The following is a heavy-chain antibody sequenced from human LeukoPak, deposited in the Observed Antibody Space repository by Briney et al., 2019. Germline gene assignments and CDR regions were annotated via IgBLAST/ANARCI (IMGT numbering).Heavy chain of an antibody. D-gene: IGHD6-6*01. CDR2: INHSGST. J-gene: IGHJ4*02. Sequence: PSETLSLTCAVYGGSFSGYYWSWIRQPPGKGLEWIGEINHSGSTNYNPPLKSRVTISVDTSKNQFSLKLSSVTAADTAVYYCARGGQMKGVAARPLPAYWGQGTLVTVSS. V-gene: IGHV4-34*01. CDR3: ARGGQMKGVAARPLPAY. CDR1: GGSFSGYY.